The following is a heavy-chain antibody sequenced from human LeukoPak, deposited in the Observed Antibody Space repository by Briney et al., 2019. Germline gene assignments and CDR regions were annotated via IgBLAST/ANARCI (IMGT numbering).Heavy chain of an antibody. CDR2: IKHNGGEK. Sequence: PGGSLRLSCVASGFTFTDYFMSWVRQAPGKGLEWVASIKHNGGEKYYVDSVKGRFTISRDNAKNSLYLEMSSLRVEDTAVYYCARRNAMDVWGQGTTVIVFS. CDR3: ARRNAMDV. V-gene: IGHV3-7*03. CDR1: GFTFTDYF. J-gene: IGHJ6*02.